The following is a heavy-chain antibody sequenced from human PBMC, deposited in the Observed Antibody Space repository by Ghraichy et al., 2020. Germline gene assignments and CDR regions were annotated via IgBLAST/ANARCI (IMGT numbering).Heavy chain of an antibody. CDR1: PYSISSGHY. CDR3: ARGVGVDYFPS. V-gene: IGHV4-38-2*02. D-gene: IGHD2-8*01. CDR2: MSHNESP. Sequence: ESLNIACTVSPYSISSGHYWGWIRQPPGKGLEWIGSMSHNESPYYNPSLKSRVTMSIDTSKNQFSLKVSCVSAADTAVYYCARGVGVDYFPSWGQGILVTVSS. J-gene: IGHJ4*02.